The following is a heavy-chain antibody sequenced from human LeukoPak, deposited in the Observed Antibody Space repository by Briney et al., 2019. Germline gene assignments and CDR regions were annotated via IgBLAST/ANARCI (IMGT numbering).Heavy chain of an antibody. Sequence: PGGSLRLSCAASGFTFSSYSMNWVRQAPGKGLEWVSSISSSSSYIYYADSVKGRFTISRDNAKNSLYLQMNSLRAEDTAVYYCARNRNYYDSSGYYPVVDYWGQGTLVTVSS. V-gene: IGHV3-21*01. CDR1: GFTFSSYS. CDR3: ARNRNYYDSSGYYPVVDY. D-gene: IGHD3-22*01. J-gene: IGHJ4*02. CDR2: ISSSSSYI.